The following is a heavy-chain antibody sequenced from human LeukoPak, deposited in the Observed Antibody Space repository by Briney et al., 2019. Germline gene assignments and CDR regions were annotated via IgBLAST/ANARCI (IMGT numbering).Heavy chain of an antibody. CDR3: ATSNDYYDSSGYSNWFDP. CDR2: IKQDGSEK. CDR1: GFTFSSYW. D-gene: IGHD3-22*01. Sequence: TGGSLRLSCAASGFTFSSYWMSWVRQAPGKGLEWVANIKQDGSEKYYVDSVKGRFTISRDNAKNSLYLQMNSLRAEDTAVYYCATSNDYYDSSGYSNWFDPWGQGTLVTVSS. V-gene: IGHV3-7*01. J-gene: IGHJ5*02.